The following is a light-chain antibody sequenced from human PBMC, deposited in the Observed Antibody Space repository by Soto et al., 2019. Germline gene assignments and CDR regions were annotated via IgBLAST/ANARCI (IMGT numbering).Light chain of an antibody. CDR2: DAS. Sequence: DIQMTQSPSSLSASVGDRVTITCQASQDISNSLNWYQQKLGKAPKLLIYDASNLETGVPSRFSGSGSGTDFTFTISSLQPEDIATYYCQQYDNPPITFGQGTRLEIK. CDR3: QQYDNPPIT. V-gene: IGKV1-33*01. J-gene: IGKJ5*01. CDR1: QDISNS.